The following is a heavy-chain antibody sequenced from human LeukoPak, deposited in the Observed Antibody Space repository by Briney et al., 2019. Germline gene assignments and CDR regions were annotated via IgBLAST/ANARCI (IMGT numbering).Heavy chain of an antibody. CDR1: GFTFSGSA. V-gene: IGHV3-73*01. CDR3: TRGGELAGY. D-gene: IGHD3-10*01. CDR2: IRSKANSYAT. Sequence: GGSLRLSCAASGFTFSGSAMHWVRQASGKGLEWVGRIRSKANSYATAYAASVKGRFTISRDDSKNTAYLQMNSLKTEDTAVYYCTRGGELAGYWGQGTLVTVSS. J-gene: IGHJ4*02.